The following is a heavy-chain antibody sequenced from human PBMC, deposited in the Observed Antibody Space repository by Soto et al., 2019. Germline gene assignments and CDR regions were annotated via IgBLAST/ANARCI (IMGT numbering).Heavy chain of an antibody. J-gene: IGHJ4*02. V-gene: IGHV1-69*13. CDR1: GGSLNXYA. D-gene: IGHD2-15*01. Sequence: GASVKVSCKVSGGSLNXYAISWPRQTPGQGLEWMGGIIPSFGRTSYAQKFQGRVTITADESTTTVNLELRGLRSEDSAIYFCADLSLGYCSSTTCPPDYWGQGTLVTVSS. CDR2: IIPSFGRT. CDR3: ADLSLGYCSSTTCPPDY.